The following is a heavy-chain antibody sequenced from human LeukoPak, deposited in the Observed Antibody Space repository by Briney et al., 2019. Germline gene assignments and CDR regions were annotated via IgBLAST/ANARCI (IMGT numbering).Heavy chain of an antibody. D-gene: IGHD6-19*01. J-gene: IGHJ5*02. CDR1: GYTFTSYG. CDR3: ARDHATIAVAGTNWFDP. V-gene: IGHV1-18*01. Sequence: ASVKVSCKASGYTFTSYGISWVRQAPGQGLEWMGWISAYNGNTNYAQKLQGRVTMTTDTSTSTAYMELRSLRSDDTAVYYCARDHATIAVAGTNWFDPWGQGTLVTVSS. CDR2: ISAYNGNT.